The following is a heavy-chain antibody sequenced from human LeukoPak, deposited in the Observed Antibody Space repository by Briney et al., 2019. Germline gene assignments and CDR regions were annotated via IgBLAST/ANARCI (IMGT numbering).Heavy chain of an antibody. Sequence: GGSLGLSCAASGFTLSSYGMHWVRQAPGKGLEWVAVIWYDGSNKYYADSVKGRFTISRDNSKNTLYLQMNSLRAEDTAVYYCARDTIVATIPYYYYGMDVWGKGTTVTVSP. V-gene: IGHV3-33*01. J-gene: IGHJ6*04. CDR3: ARDTIVATIPYYYYGMDV. D-gene: IGHD5-12*01. CDR2: IWYDGSNK. CDR1: GFTLSSYG.